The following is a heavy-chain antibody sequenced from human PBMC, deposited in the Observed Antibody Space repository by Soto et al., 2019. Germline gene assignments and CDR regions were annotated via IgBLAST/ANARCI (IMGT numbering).Heavy chain of an antibody. D-gene: IGHD5-18*01. Sequence: EVQLVESGGGLVQPGGSLRLSCAASGVTVSSNYMSWVRQAPGKGLEWVSVIYSGGSTYYADSVKGRFTISRDNSKNTLYLQMNSLRAADTAVYYCARHGYNYGGGSFDYWAQGTLFTVSS. V-gene: IGHV3-66*04. CDR3: ARHGYNYGGGSFDY. CDR2: IYSGGST. CDR1: GVTVSSNY. J-gene: IGHJ4*02.